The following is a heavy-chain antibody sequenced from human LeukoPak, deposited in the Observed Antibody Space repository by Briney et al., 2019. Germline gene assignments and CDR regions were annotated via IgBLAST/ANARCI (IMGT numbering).Heavy chain of an antibody. V-gene: IGHV5-51*01. Sequence: GESLKISCKASGYSFTSYWIGWVRQMPGKGLEWMGIIYPGDSDTRYSPSFQGQVTISADKSISTAYLQWSSLKASDTAIYYCARHRGGYGSYYYYGMDVWGQGTTVTVSS. J-gene: IGHJ6*02. CDR3: ARHRGGYGSYYYYGMDV. CDR2: IYPGDSDT. CDR1: GYSFTSYW. D-gene: IGHD4-17*01.